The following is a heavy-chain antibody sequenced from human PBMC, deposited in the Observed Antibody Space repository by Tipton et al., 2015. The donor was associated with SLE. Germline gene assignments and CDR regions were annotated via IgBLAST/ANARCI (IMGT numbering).Heavy chain of an antibody. V-gene: IGHV4-61*02. CDR2: VYSSGSA. D-gene: IGHD5-24*01. J-gene: IGHJ4*02. CDR1: GDSFKSGSYY. CDR3: ARGDVD. Sequence: TLSLTCTVSGDSFKSGSYYWSWFRQSTGRGLEWIGRVYSSGSANYNPALISRVSMSVDISKNQFFLTLRSVTAADTAVYFCARGDVDWGQGTLVTVSS.